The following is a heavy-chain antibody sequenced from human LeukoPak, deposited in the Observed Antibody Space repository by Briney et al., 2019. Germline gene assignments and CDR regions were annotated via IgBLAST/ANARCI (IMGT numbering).Heavy chain of an antibody. CDR2: IIPIFGTA. Sequence: GASVKVSFKASGGTFSSYAISWVRQAPGQGLEWMGGIIPIFGTANYAQKFQGRVTITADESTSTAYMELSSLRSEDTAVYYCASKCSSTSCYYFDYWGQGTLVTVSS. V-gene: IGHV1-69*13. J-gene: IGHJ4*02. CDR3: ASKCSSTSCYYFDY. CDR1: GGTFSSYA. D-gene: IGHD2-2*01.